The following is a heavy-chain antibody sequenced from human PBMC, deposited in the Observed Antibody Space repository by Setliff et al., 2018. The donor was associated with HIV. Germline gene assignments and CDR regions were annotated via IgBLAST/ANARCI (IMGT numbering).Heavy chain of an antibody. CDR2: IKDRTDNYAT. Sequence: PGGSLRLSCAASGFTFSGSPIHWVRQASGKGLEWLGRIKDRTDNYATAYAASVKGRFTIFRDDSANTAYLQINSLEIEDTAVYYCAKNLYRSPWSPLDYWGQGTLVTVSS. CDR1: GFTFSGSP. J-gene: IGHJ4*02. V-gene: IGHV3-73*01. D-gene: IGHD6-19*01. CDR3: AKNLYRSPWSPLDY.